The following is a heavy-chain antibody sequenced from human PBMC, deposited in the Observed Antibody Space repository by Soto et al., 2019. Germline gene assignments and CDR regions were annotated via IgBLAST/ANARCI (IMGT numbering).Heavy chain of an antibody. V-gene: IGHV1-69*01. D-gene: IGHD3-22*01. CDR1: GGTFSSYA. J-gene: IGHJ4*02. CDR2: IIPIFGTA. CDR3: AHHLDGSGYYEMQPFDY. Sequence: QVQLVQSGAEVKKPGSSVKVSCKASGGTFSSYAISWVRQAPGQGLEWMGGIIPIFGTANYAQKFQGRVTITADESTSTAYMELSSLRSEDTAVNYCAHHLDGSGYYEMQPFDYWGQGTLVTVSS.